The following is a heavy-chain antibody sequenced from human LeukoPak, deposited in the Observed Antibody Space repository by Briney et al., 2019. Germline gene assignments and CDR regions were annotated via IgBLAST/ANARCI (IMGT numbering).Heavy chain of an antibody. CDR3: ATVELERRTSASLGY. CDR1: GYTFTSYD. Sequence: ASAKVSCKASGYTFTSYDISWVRQAPGQGLEWMGWISAYNGNTNYAQKLQGRVTMATDTSTSTAYMELRSLRSDDTAVYYCATVELERRTSASLGYWGQGTLVTVSS. D-gene: IGHD1-1*01. J-gene: IGHJ4*02. V-gene: IGHV1-18*01. CDR2: ISAYNGNT.